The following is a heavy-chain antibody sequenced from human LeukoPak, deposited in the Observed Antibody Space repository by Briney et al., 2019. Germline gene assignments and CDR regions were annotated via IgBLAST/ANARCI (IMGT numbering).Heavy chain of an antibody. Sequence: AASVKVSCKASGYTFNTHGINWVRQAPGQGLEWMGWISAYNGNTNYAQNFQGRITLTTDTSTSTAYMDLTSLRFDDTAVYYCARDGRQWVPLNWFDPWGQGTLVIVSS. CDR2: ISAYNGNT. J-gene: IGHJ5*02. CDR1: GYTFNTHG. D-gene: IGHD6-19*01. V-gene: IGHV1-18*04. CDR3: ARDGRQWVPLNWFDP.